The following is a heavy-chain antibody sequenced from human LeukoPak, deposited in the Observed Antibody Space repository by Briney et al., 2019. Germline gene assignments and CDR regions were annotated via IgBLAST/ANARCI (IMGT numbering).Heavy chain of an antibody. D-gene: IGHD1-1*01. CDR2: IYTSGSN. J-gene: IGHJ4*02. CDR3: ARDSVEGY. CDR1: GGSMGGYS. Sequence: SXXLSLTCTVSGGSMGGYSWSWLRQPAGKGLEWIGRIYTSGSNNYNASLKRRVTMSVDTSKNQFSLKLSSVTAADTGVYYCARDSVEGYWGQGTLVTVSS. V-gene: IGHV4-4*07.